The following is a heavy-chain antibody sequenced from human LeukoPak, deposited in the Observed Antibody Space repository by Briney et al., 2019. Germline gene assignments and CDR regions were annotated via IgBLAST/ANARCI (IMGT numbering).Heavy chain of an antibody. CDR2: IYYSGST. CDR1: GGSISSSSYY. V-gene: IGHV4-39*07. D-gene: IGHD3-22*01. J-gene: IGHJ4*02. CDR3: ARESGSSGY. Sequence: KSSETLSLTCTVSGGSISSSSYYWGWIRQPPGKGLEWIGSIYYSGSTYYNPSLKSRVTISVDTSKNQFSLKLSSVTAADTAVYYCARESGSSGYWGQGTLVTVSS.